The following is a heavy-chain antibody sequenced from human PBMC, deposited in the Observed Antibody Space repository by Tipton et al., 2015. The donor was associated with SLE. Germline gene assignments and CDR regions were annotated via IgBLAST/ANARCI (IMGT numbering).Heavy chain of an antibody. CDR2: IYYSGST. CDR3: ARGRALDP. D-gene: IGHD3-10*01. Sequence: TLSLTCTVSGGSISSYYWSWIRQPPGKGLEWIGYIYYSGSTNYNPSLKSRVTISVDTSKNQFSLKLSSVTAADTAVYYCARGRALDPWGQGTLVTVSS. CDR1: GGSISSYY. J-gene: IGHJ5*02. V-gene: IGHV4-59*01.